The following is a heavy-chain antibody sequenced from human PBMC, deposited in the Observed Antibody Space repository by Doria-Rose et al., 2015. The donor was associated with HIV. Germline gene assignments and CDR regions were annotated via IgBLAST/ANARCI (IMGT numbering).Heavy chain of an antibody. CDR3: ARIKSSRWYHKYYFDF. CDR1: GVSLSSPGMG. CDR2: IFSDDER. D-gene: IGHD6-13*01. J-gene: IGHJ4*02. V-gene: IGHV2-26*01. Sequence: SGPVLVKPTETLTLTCTVSGVSLSSPGMGVSWIRQPPGKALEWLAHIFSDDERSYKTPLKSRLTISRGTSNSQVVLTMTDMDPVDTATYYCARIKSSRWYHKYYFDFWGQGTLVIVSA.